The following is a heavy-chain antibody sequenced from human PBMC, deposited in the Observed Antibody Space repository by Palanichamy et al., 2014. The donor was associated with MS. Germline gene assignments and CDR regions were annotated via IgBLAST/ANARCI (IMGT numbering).Heavy chain of an antibody. J-gene: IGHJ3*02. Sequence: QVQLVESGGGVVQPGRSLRLSCAASGFTFSNYAMHWVRQAPGKGLDWVAVISYDGSDKYYVDSVKGRFTISRDNSKNSLYLQMNSLRAEDTALYYCAKDRGPLGAFDIWGQGTMVTVSS. CDR1: GFTFSNYA. D-gene: IGHD7-27*01. V-gene: IGHV3-30*18. CDR3: AKDRGPLGAFDI. CDR2: ISYDGSDK.